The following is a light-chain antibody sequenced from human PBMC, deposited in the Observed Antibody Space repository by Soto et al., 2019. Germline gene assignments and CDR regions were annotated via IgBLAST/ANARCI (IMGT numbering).Light chain of an antibody. J-gene: IGKJ4*01. Sequence: DFQLTQSPSSLSASVGDRITITCRASRGFGDSLAWFQQRPGKVPQLLIYAASSLQSGVPSRFSGSGYGTDFTLTISSLQPEDVATYYCQKYDVGPLTFGGGTKVEIK. CDR3: QKYDVGPLT. CDR2: AAS. CDR1: RGFGDS. V-gene: IGKV1-27*01.